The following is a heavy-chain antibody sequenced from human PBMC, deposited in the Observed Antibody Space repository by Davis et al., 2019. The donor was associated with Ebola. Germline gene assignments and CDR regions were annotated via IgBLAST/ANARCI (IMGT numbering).Heavy chain of an antibody. CDR1: GFTFSGSA. CDR3: TSGDTVTGDDY. D-gene: IGHD4-17*01. V-gene: IGHV3-73*01. CDR2: IKNKVNSYAT. J-gene: IGHJ4*02. Sequence: GESLKISCAASGFTFSGSAMHWVRQASGKRLEWVGHIKNKVNSYATAYAASVKGRFTISRDDSKNTAYLQMNNLKTEDTAVYYCTSGDTVTGDDYWGLGTLVTVSS.